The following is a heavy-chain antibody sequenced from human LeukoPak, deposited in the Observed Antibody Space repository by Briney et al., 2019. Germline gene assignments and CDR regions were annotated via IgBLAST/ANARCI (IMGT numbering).Heavy chain of an antibody. Sequence: SETLSLTCTVSGGSISSYYWSWIRQPPGKGLEWIGYIYYSGSTNYNPSLKSRVTISVDTSKNQFSLKLSSVTAADTAVYYCARDSYYYGSGSLLFDYWGQGTLVTVSS. CDR1: GGSISSYY. CDR2: IYYSGST. D-gene: IGHD3-10*01. V-gene: IGHV4-59*12. CDR3: ARDSYYYGSGSLLFDY. J-gene: IGHJ4*02.